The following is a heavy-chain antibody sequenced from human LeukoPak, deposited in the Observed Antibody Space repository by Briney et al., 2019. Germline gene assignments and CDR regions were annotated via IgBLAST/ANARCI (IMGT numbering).Heavy chain of an antibody. D-gene: IGHD4-11*01. CDR3: ARGNYGGYYYMDV. CDR1: GGSISSYY. V-gene: IGHV4-59*01. J-gene: IGHJ6*03. Sequence: SETLSLTCTVSGGSISSYYWSWIRQPPGKGLEWIGYIYYSGSTNYNPSLKSRVTISVDTSKNQFSLKLSSVTAADTAVYYCARGNYGGYYYMDVWGKGTTVTVSS. CDR2: IYYSGST.